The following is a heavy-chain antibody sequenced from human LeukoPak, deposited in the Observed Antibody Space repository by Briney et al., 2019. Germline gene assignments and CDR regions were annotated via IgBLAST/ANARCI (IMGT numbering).Heavy chain of an antibody. CDR3: ARQVISTLDY. D-gene: IGHD3-22*01. V-gene: IGHV1-69*13. Sequence: ASVKVSCKASGGTFSTYPISWVRQAPGQGLEWMGGIFTMFGTANYAQKFQGRVTITADESTSTAYMELSSLRSEDTAVYYCARQVISTLDYWGQGTLVTVSS. CDR2: IFTMFGTA. J-gene: IGHJ4*02. CDR1: GGTFSTYP.